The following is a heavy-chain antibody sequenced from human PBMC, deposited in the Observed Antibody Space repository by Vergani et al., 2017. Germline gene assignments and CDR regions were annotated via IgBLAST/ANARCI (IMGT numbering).Heavy chain of an antibody. CDR1: GFTFSTYA. J-gene: IGHJ4*02. V-gene: IGHV3-23*01. CDR3: GRGSDNYN. D-gene: IGHD5-24*01. CDR2: ISGSGGST. Sequence: EVQLLESGGGLVQPGGSLRLSCAASGFTFSTYAMNWVRQAPGKGLEWVSAISGSGGSTYYADSVKGRFTISRDHSKNTLYLQMTSLRVEDTAVYYCGRGSDNYNWGQGTLVTVSS.